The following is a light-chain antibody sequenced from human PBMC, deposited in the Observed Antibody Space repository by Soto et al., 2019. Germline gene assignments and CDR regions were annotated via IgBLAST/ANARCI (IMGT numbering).Light chain of an antibody. CDR3: QQSYRTPAT. Sequence: DIQMTPSPSSLSASVGARVTITCRASQSISRYLNWYQHKTGKAPKVLIYGASSLQSGVPARFSGSGFGTDFALTITSLQAEDFATYYCQQSYRTPATFGQGTEVEI. CDR2: GAS. CDR1: QSISRY. J-gene: IGKJ1*01. V-gene: IGKV1-39*01.